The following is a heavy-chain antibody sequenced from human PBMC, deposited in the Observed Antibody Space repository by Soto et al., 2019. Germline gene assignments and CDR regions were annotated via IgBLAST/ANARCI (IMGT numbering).Heavy chain of an antibody. J-gene: IGHJ4*02. CDR3: ARRSIAVAPNPTCFYY. CDR2: ISASGGST. V-gene: IGHV3-23*01. D-gene: IGHD6-19*01. Sequence: GRSLKLACAASGFTLSSYAMSWVRQAPGKELEWVSGISASGGSTYYGDSVKGRFTISSTNSKNTLYLQMNSLRADDTAATSRARRSIAVAPNPTCFYYGGQGA. CDR1: GFTLSSYA.